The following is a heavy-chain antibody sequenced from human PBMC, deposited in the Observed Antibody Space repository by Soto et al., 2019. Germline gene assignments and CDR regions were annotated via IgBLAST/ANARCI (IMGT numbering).Heavy chain of an antibody. V-gene: IGHV1-18*04. Sequence: ASVKVSCKASGYRFTTYGITWVRLAPGQGLEWLGGISTYNGNTDYAQNLQDRVTMTTETSTSTAYMEVTSLTSDDTAVYYCARGMGNNCLDGWGQGTRVTVSS. CDR3: ARGMGNNCLDG. D-gene: IGHD1-20*01. CDR1: GYRFTTYG. CDR2: ISTYNGNT. J-gene: IGHJ6*02.